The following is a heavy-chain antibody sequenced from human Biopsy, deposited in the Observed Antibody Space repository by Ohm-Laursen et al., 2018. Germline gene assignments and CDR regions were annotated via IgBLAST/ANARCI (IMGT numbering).Heavy chain of an antibody. V-gene: IGHV3-21*06. CDR2: ITGGGNYI. J-gene: IGHJ4*02. CDR1: GVTFSGYA. D-gene: IGHD4-17*01. Sequence: SLRLSCAATGVTFSGYAMDWVRQAPGKGLEWVSSITGGGNYINYADSVRGRFTISRDNSKNSVYLVMSSLRAEDTAVYFCATAAYAPPYFDLWGRGTVVTVSS. CDR3: ATAAYAPPYFDL.